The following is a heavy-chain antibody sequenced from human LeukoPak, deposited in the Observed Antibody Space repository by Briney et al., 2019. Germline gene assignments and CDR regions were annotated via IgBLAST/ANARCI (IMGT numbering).Heavy chain of an antibody. J-gene: IGHJ4*02. V-gene: IGHV4-34*01. Sequence: SETLSLTCAVYGGSFSGYYWSWIRQPPGKGLEGIGEINHSGSTNYNPSLKSRVTISVDTSKNQFSLKLSAVTAAYTAVYYFARLARAAAGTWLFKTLFDYWGQGTLVTVSS. CDR2: INHSGST. CDR3: ARLARAAAGTWLFKTLFDY. CDR1: GGSFSGYY. D-gene: IGHD6-13*01.